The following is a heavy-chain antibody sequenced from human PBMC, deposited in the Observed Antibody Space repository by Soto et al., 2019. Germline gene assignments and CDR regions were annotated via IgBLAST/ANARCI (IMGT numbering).Heavy chain of an antibody. CDR1: GGASMRHFY. D-gene: IGHD3-10*01. CDR2: ISDSGNS. Sequence: QVQLKESGPGLVKPSETLSLTCTVSGGASMRHFYWSWIRQPPGKALEWLGYISDSGNSNYNPSLLSRVTMPVVRSRSRFSLALRSVTAGDSAGYFYAAGSQASLTRRCACDIWGQGTRVTVSS. V-gene: IGHV4-59*01. CDR3: AAGSQASLTRRCACDI. J-gene: IGHJ3*02.